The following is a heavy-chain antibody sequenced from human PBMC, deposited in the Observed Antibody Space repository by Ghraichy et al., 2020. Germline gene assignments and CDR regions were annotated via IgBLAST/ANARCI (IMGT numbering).Heavy chain of an antibody. D-gene: IGHD2-2*01. CDR3: ARAYCSSTSCSRRNWFDP. CDR2: MNPNSGNT. J-gene: IGHJ5*02. V-gene: IGHV1-8*01. Sequence: ASVKVSCKASGYTFTSYDINWVRQATRQGLEWMGWMNPNSGNTGYAQKFQGRVTMTRNTSISTAYMELSSLRSEDTAVYYCARAYCSSTSCSRRNWFDPWGQGTLVTVSS. CDR1: GYTFTSYD.